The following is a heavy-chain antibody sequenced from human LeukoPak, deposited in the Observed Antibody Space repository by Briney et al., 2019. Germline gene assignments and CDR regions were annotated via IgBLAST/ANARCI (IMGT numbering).Heavy chain of an antibody. J-gene: IGHJ4*02. CDR3: ARGQRKSSGWSIDFDY. CDR1: GRPISGYY. D-gene: IGHD6-19*01. V-gene: IGHV4-59*01. Sequence: SETLSLICTVSGRPISGYYWSWPRQPPGKGLEWIGYIYYSGSTNYNPSIENRVTISVDTSKSQFSLKLSSVTAADTAVYYCARGQRKSSGWSIDFDYWGQGTLVTVSS. CDR2: IYYSGST.